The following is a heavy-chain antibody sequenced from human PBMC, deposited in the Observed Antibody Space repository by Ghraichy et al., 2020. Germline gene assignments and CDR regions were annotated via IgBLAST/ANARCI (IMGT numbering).Heavy chain of an antibody. V-gene: IGHV1-69*13. Sequence: SVKVSCKASGGTFSSYAISWVRQAPGQGLEWMGGIIPIFGTANYAQKFQGRVTITADESTSTAYMELSSLRSEDTAVYYCARAQSGDIVVVPAAIGNGWFDPWGQGTLVTVSS. CDR2: IIPIFGTA. J-gene: IGHJ5*02. D-gene: IGHD2-2*02. CDR1: GGTFSSYA. CDR3: ARAQSGDIVVVPAAIGNGWFDP.